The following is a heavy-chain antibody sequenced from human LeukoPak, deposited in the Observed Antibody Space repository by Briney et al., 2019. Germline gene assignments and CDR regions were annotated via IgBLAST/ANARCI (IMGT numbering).Heavy chain of an antibody. J-gene: IGHJ4*02. CDR2: IFYSGNT. D-gene: IGHD6-6*01. Sequence: SETLSLTCTVSGGSMSSYYWSWIRQLPGKGLEWIGYIFYSGNTDCNSSLKSRVTISVDTSKNQFSLKVSSVTAADTAVYYCARVLNSASKVFDYWGQGTLVTVSS. V-gene: IGHV4-59*01. CDR1: GGSMSSYY. CDR3: ARVLNSASKVFDY.